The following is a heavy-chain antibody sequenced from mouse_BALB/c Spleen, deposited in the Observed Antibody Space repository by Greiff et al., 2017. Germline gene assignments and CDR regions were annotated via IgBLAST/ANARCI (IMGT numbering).Heavy chain of an antibody. V-gene: IGHV5-9-3*01. J-gene: IGHJ2*01. CDR1: GFTFSSYA. CDR2: ISSGGSYT. D-gene: IGHD1-1*01. CDR3: ARHYGSSYDY. Sequence: EVQVVESGGGLVKPGGSLKLSCAASGFTFSSYAMSWVRQTPEKRLEWVATISSGGSYTYYPDSVKGRFPISRDNAKNTLYLEMSSLRYEDTAMYYCARHYGSSYDYWGQGTTLTVSS.